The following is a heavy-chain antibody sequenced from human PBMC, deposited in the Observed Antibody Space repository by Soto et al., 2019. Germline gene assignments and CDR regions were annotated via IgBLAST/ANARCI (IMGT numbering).Heavy chain of an antibody. J-gene: IGHJ4*02. CDR1: GGTFSSYT. Sequence: QVQLVQSGAEMKKPGSSVKVSCKASGGTFSSYTISWVRQAPGQGLEWMGRIIPILGIANYAQKFQGRVTITADKSTSTAYMELSSLRSEDTAVYYCARGGRGSDIWSGYSTFDYWGQGTLVTVSS. D-gene: IGHD3-3*01. V-gene: IGHV1-69*02. CDR3: ARGGRGSDIWSGYSTFDY. CDR2: IIPILGIA.